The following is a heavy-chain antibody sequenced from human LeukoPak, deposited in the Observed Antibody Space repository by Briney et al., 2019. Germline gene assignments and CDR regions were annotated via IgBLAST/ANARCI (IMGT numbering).Heavy chain of an antibody. D-gene: IGHD3-16*01. Sequence: SETLSLTCAVFGGSISSSDYSWTWIRQHPGKGLELIATIYYSGSTENNPSLKSRVTISVDTSKNQVSLKLSSVTAADTAVYYCARGSNYDTLGYHFEYWGQGTLVTVSS. CDR2: IYYSGST. CDR3: ARGSNYDTLGYHFEY. CDR1: GGSISSSDYS. J-gene: IGHJ4*02. V-gene: IGHV4-31*11.